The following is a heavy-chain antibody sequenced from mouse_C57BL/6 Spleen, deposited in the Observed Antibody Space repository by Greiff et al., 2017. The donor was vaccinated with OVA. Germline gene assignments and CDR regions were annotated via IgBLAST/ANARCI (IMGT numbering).Heavy chain of an antibody. CDR3: AGQLRSYCDY. CDR2: INPNNGGT. V-gene: IGHV1-26*01. Sequence: VQLQQSGPELVKPGASVKISCKASGYTFTDYYMNWVKQSHGKSLEWIGDINPNNGGTSYNQKFKGKATLTVDKSSSTAYMELRSLTSEDSAVYYCAGQLRSYCDYWGQGTTLTVSS. CDR1: GYTFTDYY. J-gene: IGHJ2*01. D-gene: IGHD3-2*02.